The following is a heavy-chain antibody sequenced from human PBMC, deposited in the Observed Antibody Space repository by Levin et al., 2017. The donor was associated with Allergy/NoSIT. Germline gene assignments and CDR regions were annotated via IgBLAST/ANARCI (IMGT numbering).Heavy chain of an antibody. CDR3: ARAGYCRSGYTYGYRAPNYYGLDV. CDR1: GYSLTSYG. Sequence: ASVKVSCKASGYSLTSYGITWVRQAPGQGLEWMGWISGYNDQTNYAQKVQGRVTLTTDTSTSTAYMHLRSLRSDDTAVYYCARAGYCRSGYTYGYRAPNYYGLDVWGQGTTVIVSS. CDR2: ISGYNDQT. J-gene: IGHJ6*02. V-gene: IGHV1-18*01. D-gene: IGHD5-18*01.